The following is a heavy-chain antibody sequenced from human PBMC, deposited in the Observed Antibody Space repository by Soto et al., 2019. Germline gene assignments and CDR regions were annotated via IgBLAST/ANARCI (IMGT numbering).Heavy chain of an antibody. CDR2: IFPRDSDT. CDR1: GYTFSNHW. D-gene: IGHD1-26*01. CDR3: AKSIEGGPMDV. V-gene: IGHV5-51*01. Sequence: PGESLKISCQGSGYTFSNHWINWVRLVPGKGLEWMGIIFPRDSDTRYSPSLQGQVIISVDKSTNTAYLQWTRLTASDTAIYYCAKSIEGGPMDVWGQGTTVPVSS. J-gene: IGHJ6*02.